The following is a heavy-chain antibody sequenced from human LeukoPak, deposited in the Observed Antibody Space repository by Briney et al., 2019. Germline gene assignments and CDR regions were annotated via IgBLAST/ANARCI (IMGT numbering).Heavy chain of an antibody. Sequence: GGSLRLSCAGSGFSFDDYAMHWVRQAPGKGLEWVSGISWNSGSIGYADSVKGRFTISRDNAKNSLYLQMNSLRAEDTALYYCAKGGLLILSTFDYWGQGTLVTVSS. CDR2: ISWNSGSI. CDR3: AKGGLLILSTFDY. V-gene: IGHV3-9*01. J-gene: IGHJ4*02. CDR1: GFSFDDYA. D-gene: IGHD1-26*01.